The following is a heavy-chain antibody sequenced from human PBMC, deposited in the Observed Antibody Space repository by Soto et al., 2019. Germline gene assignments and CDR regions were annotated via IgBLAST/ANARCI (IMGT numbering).Heavy chain of an antibody. J-gene: IGHJ5*02. V-gene: IGHV1-69*13. CDR3: ATLIRADYNWFDP. CDR1: VGTLSRYA. D-gene: IGHD3-3*01. CDR2: IIPIFGTA. Sequence: SVNVTCKSSVGTLSRYAISLVRQAPGQGLEWMGGIIPIFGTANYAQKFQGRVTITADESTSTAYMELSSLRSEDTAVYYCATLIRADYNWFDPWGQGTLVTV.